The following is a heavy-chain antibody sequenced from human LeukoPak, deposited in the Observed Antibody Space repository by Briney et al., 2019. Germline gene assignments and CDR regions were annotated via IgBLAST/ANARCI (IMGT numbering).Heavy chain of an antibody. CDR1: GGTFSSYA. V-gene: IGHV1-69*05. D-gene: IGHD3-10*01. CDR3: ARDLLWFGEFVGWFDP. CDR2: IIPIVGTA. Sequence: TVRLSSDASGGTFSSYAISWVRQAPGQGLEWMGRIIPIVGTANYADQFQGRITITTDESTSRSYMELGSLRSEDTAVYYCARDLLWFGEFVGWFDPWGQGTLVTVSS. J-gene: IGHJ5*02.